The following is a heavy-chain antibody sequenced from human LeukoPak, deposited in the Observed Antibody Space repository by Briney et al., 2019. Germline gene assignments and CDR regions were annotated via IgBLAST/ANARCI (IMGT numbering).Heavy chain of an antibody. CDR3: ARDRRELDAFDI. Sequence: PSETLSLTCTVSGGSISSYYWSWIRQPPGKGLEWIGYIYYSGSTNYNPSLKSRVTISVDTSKNQFSPKLSSVTAADTAVYYCARDRRELDAFDIWGQGTMVTVSS. CDR1: GGSISSYY. D-gene: IGHD1-26*01. V-gene: IGHV4-59*01. CDR2: IYYSGST. J-gene: IGHJ3*02.